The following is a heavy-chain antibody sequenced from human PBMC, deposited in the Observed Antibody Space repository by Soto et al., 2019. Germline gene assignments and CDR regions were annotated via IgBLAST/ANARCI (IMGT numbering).Heavy chain of an antibody. CDR3: ARHNYGSGSTYFDY. CDR1: GGSISSYY. V-gene: IGHV4-59*08. D-gene: IGHD3-10*01. Sequence: QVQLQESGPGLVKPSETLSLTCTVSGGSISSYYWSWIRQPPGKGLEWLGYIYYSGSTNYNPSLRRRVTTSVDTSKNQSSLKLNSMTAADTAVYYCARHNYGSGSTYFDYWGQGTLVTVSS. J-gene: IGHJ4*02. CDR2: IYYSGST.